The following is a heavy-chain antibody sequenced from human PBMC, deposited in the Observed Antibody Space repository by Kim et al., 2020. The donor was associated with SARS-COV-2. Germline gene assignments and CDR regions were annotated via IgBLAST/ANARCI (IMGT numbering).Heavy chain of an antibody. V-gene: IGHV4-31*03. CDR3: ARVSSDFGIAAANDY. CDR2: IYYSGST. J-gene: IGHJ4*02. D-gene: IGHD6-13*01. CDR1: GGSISSGGYY. Sequence: SETLSLTCTVSGGSISSGGYYWSWIRQHPGKGLEWIGYIYYSGSTYYNPSLKSRVTISVDTSKNQFSLKLSSVTAADTAVYYCARVSSDFGIAAANDYWGQGTLVTVSS.